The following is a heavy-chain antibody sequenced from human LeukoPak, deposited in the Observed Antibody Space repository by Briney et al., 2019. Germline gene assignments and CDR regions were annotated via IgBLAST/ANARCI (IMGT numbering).Heavy chain of an antibody. Sequence: AGGSLRLSCAVAGFTFNTYAMSWVRQAPGRGLEWGANIKQDGREKYYVDAVKGRFTISRDNAKNSLYLQLHSLRAEDTAVYYCARRPRLGFWRGANFDYWGQGTLVTVSS. J-gene: IGHJ4*02. CDR3: ARRPRLGFWRGANFDY. CDR1: GFTFNTYA. D-gene: IGHD3-3*01. CDR2: IKQDGREK. V-gene: IGHV3-7*01.